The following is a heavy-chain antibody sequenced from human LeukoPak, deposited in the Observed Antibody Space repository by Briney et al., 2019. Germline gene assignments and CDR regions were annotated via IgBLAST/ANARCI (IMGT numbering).Heavy chain of an antibody. V-gene: IGHV1-2*02. J-gene: IGHJ3*02. CDR1: GYTFTGYY. D-gene: IGHD6-13*01. CDR2: INPNSGGT. CDR3: ARGNRGSSWNDALDI. Sequence: ASVTVSCKASGYTFTGYYIHWVRQAPGQGLEWMGWINPNSGGTNFAQKFQGRVTMTRDTSISTAYLELRRLRSDDTAVYYCARGNRGSSWNDALDIWGQGTMVTVSS.